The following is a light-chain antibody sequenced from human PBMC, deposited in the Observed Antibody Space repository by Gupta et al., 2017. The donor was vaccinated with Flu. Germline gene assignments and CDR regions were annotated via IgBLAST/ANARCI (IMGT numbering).Light chain of an antibody. Sequence: QSALTQPASVSGSPGQSITISCTGTSSDIGSYNLVSWYQQRPGKAPKLRIYEGNKRPSGVSNRFSGSKSGNTASLTISGLQAEDEADYYCCSYAGRNTVFGGGTKLTVL. CDR3: CSYAGRNTV. J-gene: IGLJ2*01. CDR2: EGN. V-gene: IGLV2-23*01. CDR1: SSDIGSYNL.